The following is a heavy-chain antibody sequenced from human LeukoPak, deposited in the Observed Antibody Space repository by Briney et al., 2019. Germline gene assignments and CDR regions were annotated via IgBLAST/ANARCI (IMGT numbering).Heavy chain of an antibody. J-gene: IGHJ4*02. CDR2: TYYRSKWYT. Sequence: QTLTLTCAISGDSVSNNIATWNWVRQSPSRGLEWLGRTYYRSKWYTEYAVSVKSRITINPDTSKNQFSLQLSSVNPEDTAVYYCARLGSGSNYWGQGTLVTVSS. CDR3: ARLGSGSNY. CDR1: GDSVSNNIAT. V-gene: IGHV6-1*01. D-gene: IGHD3-10*01.